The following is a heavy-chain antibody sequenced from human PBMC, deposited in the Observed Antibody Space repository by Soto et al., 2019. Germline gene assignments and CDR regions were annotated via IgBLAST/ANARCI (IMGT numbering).Heavy chain of an antibody. Sequence: GGSLRLSCAASGFTFSSYAMSWVRQAPGKGLEWVSAISGSGGSTYYADSVKGRFTISRDNSKNTLYLQMNSLRAEDTAVYYCAKTLGRGSGSYYKAYFDYWGQGTLVTVSS. V-gene: IGHV3-23*01. J-gene: IGHJ4*02. CDR3: AKTLGRGSGSYYKAYFDY. CDR1: GFTFSSYA. D-gene: IGHD3-10*01. CDR2: ISGSGGST.